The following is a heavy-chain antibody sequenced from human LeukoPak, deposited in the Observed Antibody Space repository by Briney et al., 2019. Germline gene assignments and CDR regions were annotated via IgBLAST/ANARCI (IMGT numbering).Heavy chain of an antibody. D-gene: IGHD3-22*01. CDR2: MRSDGSTK. J-gene: IGHJ4*02. Sequence: GGSLRLSCAASGFSFSSYGMHWVRQAPGKGLEWVAYMRSDGSTKYYADSVKGRFTISRDNSKNTLNLQMNSLRPEDTAVYYCAKGYDSSGYYLDQWGQGTLVTVSP. CDR3: AKGYDSSGYYLDQ. CDR1: GFSFSSYG. V-gene: IGHV3-30*02.